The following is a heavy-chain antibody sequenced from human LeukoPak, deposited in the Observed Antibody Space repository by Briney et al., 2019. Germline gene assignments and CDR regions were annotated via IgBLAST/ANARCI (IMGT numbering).Heavy chain of an antibody. Sequence: GGSLRLSCAASGFTFSSYGMHWVRQAPGKGLEWVAVISYDGSNKYYADPVKGRFTISRDNSKNTLYLQMNSLRAEDTAVYYCAKVWTMIPWGYFDLWGRGTLVTVSS. CDR3: AKVWTMIPWGYFDL. D-gene: IGHD3-22*01. CDR1: GFTFSSYG. V-gene: IGHV3-30*18. CDR2: ISYDGSNK. J-gene: IGHJ2*01.